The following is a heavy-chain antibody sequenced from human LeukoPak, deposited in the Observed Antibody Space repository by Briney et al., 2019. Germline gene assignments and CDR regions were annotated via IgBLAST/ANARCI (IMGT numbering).Heavy chain of an antibody. CDR3: ARRDSSGWSTTDY. CDR2: ISGSGGST. V-gene: IGHV3-23*01. J-gene: IGHJ4*02. CDR1: GFTFSSYA. Sequence: GESLRLSCAASGFTFSSYAMSWVRQAPGKGLEWVSAISGSGGSTYYADSVKGRFTISRDNSKNTLYLQMNSLRAEDTAVYYCARRDSSGWSTTDYWGQGTLVTVSS. D-gene: IGHD6-19*01.